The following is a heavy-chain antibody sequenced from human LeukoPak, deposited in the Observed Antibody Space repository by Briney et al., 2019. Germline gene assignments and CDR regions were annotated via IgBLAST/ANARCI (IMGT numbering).Heavy chain of an antibody. J-gene: IGHJ3*02. CDR1: GGTFSSYA. Sequence: SVKVSCKASGGTFSSYAISWVRQAPGQGLEWMGGIIPIFGTANYAQKFQGRVTITADESTSTAYMELSSLRSEDTAVYYCARETYYYDSSGYYSDAFDIWGQGTMVTVSS. CDR2: IIPIFGTA. V-gene: IGHV1-69*13. D-gene: IGHD3-22*01. CDR3: ARETYYYDSSGYYSDAFDI.